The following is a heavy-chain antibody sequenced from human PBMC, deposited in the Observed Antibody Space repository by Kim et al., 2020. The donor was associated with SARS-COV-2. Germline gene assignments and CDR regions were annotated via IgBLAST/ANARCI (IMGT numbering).Heavy chain of an antibody. J-gene: IGHJ6*02. V-gene: IGHV4-4*02. Sequence: SETLSLTCAVSGGSISSSNWWSWVRQPPGKGLEWIGEIYHSGSTNYNPSLKSRVTISVDKSKNQFSLKLSSVTAADTAVYYCASTSGYDFYYYYYGMDVWGQGTTVTVSS. D-gene: IGHD5-12*01. CDR2: IYHSGST. CDR1: GGSISSSNW. CDR3: ASTSGYDFYYYYYGMDV.